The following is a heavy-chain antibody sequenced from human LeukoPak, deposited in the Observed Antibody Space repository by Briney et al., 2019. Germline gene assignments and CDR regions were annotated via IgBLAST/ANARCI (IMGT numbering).Heavy chain of an antibody. CDR2: ISSSSSSI. J-gene: IGHJ3*02. Sequence: GGSLRLSCAASGFTVSSNYMSWVRQAPGKGLEWVSYISSSSSSIYYADSVKGRFTISRDNAKNSLYLQMNSLRDEDTAVYYCAREYSPDIVVVVAAVVPFDIWGQGTMVTVSS. CDR3: AREYSPDIVVVVAAVVPFDI. CDR1: GFTVSSNY. V-gene: IGHV3-48*02. D-gene: IGHD2-15*01.